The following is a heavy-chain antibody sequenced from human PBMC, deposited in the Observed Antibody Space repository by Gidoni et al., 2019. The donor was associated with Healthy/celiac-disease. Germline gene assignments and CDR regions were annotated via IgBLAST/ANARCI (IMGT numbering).Heavy chain of an antibody. J-gene: IGHJ3*02. CDR1: GYTFTSYY. Sequence: QVQLVQSGAEVKKPGASVKVSCKASGYTFTSYYMHRVRQAPGQGLEWMGIINPSGGSTSYAQKFQGRVTMTRDTSTSTVYMELSSLRSEDTAVYYCARDGAPRWYCSGGSSPGAFDIWGQGTMVTVSS. CDR2: INPSGGST. V-gene: IGHV1-46*01. D-gene: IGHD2-15*01. CDR3: ARDGAPRWYCSGGSSPGAFDI.